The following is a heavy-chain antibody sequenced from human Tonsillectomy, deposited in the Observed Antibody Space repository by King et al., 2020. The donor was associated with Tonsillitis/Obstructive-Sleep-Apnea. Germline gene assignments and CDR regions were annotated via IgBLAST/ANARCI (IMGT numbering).Heavy chain of an antibody. CDR1: GFTFDDYA. Sequence: VQLVESGGGLVQPGRSLRLFCVASGFTFDDYAMHWVRQAPGKGLEWVSGISWNSDTIGFADSVKGRFTISRDNAKNSLYLQMNSLRAEDTAFYYCAKDKARFLEWWGTHSVDYWGQGTLVTVSS. J-gene: IGHJ4*02. D-gene: IGHD3-3*01. CDR3: AKDKARFLEWWGTHSVDY. CDR2: ISWNSDTI. V-gene: IGHV3-9*01.